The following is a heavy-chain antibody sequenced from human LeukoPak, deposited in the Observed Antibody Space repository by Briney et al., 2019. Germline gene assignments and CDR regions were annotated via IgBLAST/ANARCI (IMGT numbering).Heavy chain of an antibody. CDR2: ISGSGGGT. Sequence: GGSLRLSRAASGFTFSSYAMSWVRPAPWRGLEWVSAISGSGGGTYDADPVKGRFTISKDNSKNTLYLQMNSLRAQDTAVYYCARDIVVVVAAIGPPYYFDYWGQGTLVTVSS. J-gene: IGHJ4*02. CDR3: ARDIVVVVAAIGPPYYFDY. D-gene: IGHD2-15*01. CDR1: GFTFSSYA. V-gene: IGHV3-23*01.